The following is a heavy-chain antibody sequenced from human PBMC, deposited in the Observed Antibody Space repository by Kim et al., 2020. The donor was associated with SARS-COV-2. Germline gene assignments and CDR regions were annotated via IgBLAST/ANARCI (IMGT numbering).Heavy chain of an antibody. CDR1: GFTFSSYA. Sequence: GGSLRLSCAASGFTFSSYAMSWVRQAPGKGLEWVSAISGSGGSTYYADSVKGRFTISRDNSKNTLYLQMNSLRAEDTAVYYCAKEWSSGWPRGGAFDIWGQGTMVTVSS. CDR2: ISGSGGST. D-gene: IGHD6-19*01. V-gene: IGHV3-23*01. CDR3: AKEWSSGWPRGGAFDI. J-gene: IGHJ3*02.